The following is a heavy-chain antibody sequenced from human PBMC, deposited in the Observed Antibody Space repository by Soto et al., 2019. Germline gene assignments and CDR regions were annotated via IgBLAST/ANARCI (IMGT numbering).Heavy chain of an antibody. Sequence: PGWSLRLSCAASGFTCNNYAMSSIPQAPGNGLEGVSAISAKRQGIYYADSVKGRFIISRDSSKNTVFLHMDSLTAEDTAVYYCAKDRHYPRDQFHNWGQGTMVTVYS. CDR1: GFTCNNYA. V-gene: IGHV3-23*01. CDR3: AKDRHYPRDQFHN. D-gene: IGHD2-2*01. J-gene: IGHJ4*02. CDR2: ISAKRQGI.